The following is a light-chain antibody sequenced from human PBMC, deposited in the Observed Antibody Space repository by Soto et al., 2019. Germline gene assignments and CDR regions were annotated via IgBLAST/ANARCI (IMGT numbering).Light chain of an antibody. J-gene: IGLJ2*01. CDR1: NSNIGGNY. Sequence: QSVLTQPPSASGAPGQRVTISCSGSNSNIGGNYVYWYQQLPGTAPKLLIYKNNQRPSGVRDRFSGSKSGTSASLAISGLRSEDEADYYCAAWDDSLSGQVFGGGTKVTVL. CDR2: KNN. V-gene: IGLV1-47*01. CDR3: AAWDDSLSGQV.